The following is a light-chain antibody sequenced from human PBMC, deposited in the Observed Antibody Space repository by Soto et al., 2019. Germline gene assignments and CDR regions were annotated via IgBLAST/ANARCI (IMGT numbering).Light chain of an antibody. CDR1: QSVSSN. CDR3: QQYNNWPRNA. J-gene: IGKJ1*01. CDR2: GAS. Sequence: EKVMTQSPATLSVSPGERATLSCRASQSVSSNLAWYQQKPGQAPRLLIYGASTRATGIPARFSGSGSGTEFTLTISSLQSEDFAVYYCQQYNNWPRNAFGQGTKVEIK. V-gene: IGKV3-15*01.